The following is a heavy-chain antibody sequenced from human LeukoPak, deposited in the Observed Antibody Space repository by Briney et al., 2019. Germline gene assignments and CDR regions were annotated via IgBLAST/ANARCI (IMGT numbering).Heavy chain of an antibody. D-gene: IGHD1-1*01. J-gene: IGHJ2*01. V-gene: IGHV4-34*01. CDR2: INHSGST. Sequence: SETLSLTCAVYGGSFSGYYWSWIRQPPGKGLEWIGEINHSGSTNHNPSLKSRVTISVDTSKNQFSLKLSSVTAADTAVYYCARGLHTTRYFDLWGRGTLVTVSS. CDR1: GGSFSGYY. CDR3: ARGLHTTRYFDL.